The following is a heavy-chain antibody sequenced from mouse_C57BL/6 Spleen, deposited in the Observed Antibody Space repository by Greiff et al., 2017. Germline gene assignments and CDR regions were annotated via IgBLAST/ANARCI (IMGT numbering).Heavy chain of an antibody. Sequence: VQLQQSGAELVRPGTSVKVSCKASGYAFTNYLIEWVKQRPGQGLEWIGVINPGSGGTNYNEKFKGKATLTADKSSSTAYMQLSSLTSEDSAVYFCARSGGKRAMDYWGQGTSVTVSS. CDR2: INPGSGGT. CDR1: GYAFTNYL. J-gene: IGHJ4*01. CDR3: ARSGGKRAMDY. V-gene: IGHV1-54*01. D-gene: IGHD2-1*01.